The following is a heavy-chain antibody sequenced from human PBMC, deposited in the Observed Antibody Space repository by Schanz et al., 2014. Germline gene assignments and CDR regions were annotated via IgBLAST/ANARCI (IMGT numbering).Heavy chain of an antibody. CDR3: AREWSSFDY. CDR2: IYSSGST. D-gene: IGHD2-8*01. J-gene: IGHJ4*02. V-gene: IGHV4-59*01. Sequence: QVQLQESGPGLVKPSETLSLTCTVSGGSISSFKWGWIRQPPGKGLEYIGYIYSSGSTNYNPSLESRVTMSVDTSKNQFSLKLSSVTAADTAVYYCAREWSSFDYWGQGTLVTVSS. CDR1: GGSISSFK.